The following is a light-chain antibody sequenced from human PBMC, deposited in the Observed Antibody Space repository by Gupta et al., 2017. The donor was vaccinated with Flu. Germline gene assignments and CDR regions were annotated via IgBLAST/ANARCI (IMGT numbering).Light chain of an antibody. J-gene: IGLJ1*01. Sequence: ITISCTGTSSDVGGYNYVSWYQHHPAKAPKLMIYDVSNRPAGVSNRFSGSKAGNTASLTISGLQAEDEAYYYCSSYTSNITHVFGTGTKVTVL. CDR1: SSDVGGYNY. CDR3: SSYTSNITHV. CDR2: DVS. V-gene: IGLV2-14*03.